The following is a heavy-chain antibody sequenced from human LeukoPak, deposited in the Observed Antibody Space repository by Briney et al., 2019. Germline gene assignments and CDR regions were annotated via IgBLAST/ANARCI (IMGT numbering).Heavy chain of an antibody. CDR1: GFSFSNAW. Sequence: PGGSLRLSCAASGFSFSNAWMSWVRQAPGKGLEWVGRIKSKTDGGTTDYAAPVKGRFTISRDDSKNTLYLQMNSLKTEDTAVYYCTYRAPALVVVAGAIGYWGQGTLVTVSS. D-gene: IGHD2-15*01. J-gene: IGHJ4*02. CDR3: TYRAPALVVVAGAIGY. V-gene: IGHV3-15*01. CDR2: IKSKTDGGTT.